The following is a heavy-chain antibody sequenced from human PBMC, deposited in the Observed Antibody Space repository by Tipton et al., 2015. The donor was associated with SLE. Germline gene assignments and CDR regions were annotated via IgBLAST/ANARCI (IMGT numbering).Heavy chain of an antibody. V-gene: IGHV4-59*05. CDR2: IYYTGST. D-gene: IGHD3-22*01. Sequence: TLSLTCTVSGGSISNYYWSWIRQPPGKGLEWIGSIYYTGSTYYNPSLKSRVTISVDTSKNQFSLKLSSVTAADTAVYYCATAEDDDTVYFDYWGQGTLVTVSS. CDR1: GGSISNYY. CDR3: ATAEDDDTVYFDY. J-gene: IGHJ4*02.